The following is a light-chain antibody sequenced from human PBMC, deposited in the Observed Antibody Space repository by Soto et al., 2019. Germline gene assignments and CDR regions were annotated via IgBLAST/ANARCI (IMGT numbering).Light chain of an antibody. J-gene: IGKJ4*01. CDR3: QQYNNWPPLT. CDR1: QSISTN. CDR2: SAS. Sequence: EVLMTQSPVTLSVSPGESAALSCRASQSISTNLAWYHQKPGQAPRLLIYSASSRATGLPARFSGSGSGTKFTLTISSLQSEDFAVYYCQQYNNWPPLTFGGGTKVDIK. V-gene: IGKV3-15*01.